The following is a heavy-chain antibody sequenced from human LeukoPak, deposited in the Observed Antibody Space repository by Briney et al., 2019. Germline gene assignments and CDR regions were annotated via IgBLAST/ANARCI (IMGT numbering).Heavy chain of an antibody. CDR3: AKVFFAERLTTIFDL. Sequence: AGGSLRLSCAASGFTFSTYAMTWVRQAPGKGLDWVSGISGSGGDTFYPDSVNGRFTISRDNSKNTLYLQMNSLRVEDTAVYYCAKVFFAERLTTIFDLWGQGTPVTVSS. CDR2: ISGSGGDT. CDR1: GFTFSTYA. D-gene: IGHD3-3*01. V-gene: IGHV3-23*01. J-gene: IGHJ4*02.